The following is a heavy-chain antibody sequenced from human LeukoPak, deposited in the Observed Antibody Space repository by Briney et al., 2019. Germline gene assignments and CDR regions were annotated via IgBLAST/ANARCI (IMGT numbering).Heavy chain of an antibody. CDR1: GFTFSNYA. Sequence: GGSLRLSCAASGFTFSNYAMHWVRQAPGKGLEWVAVIFYDGSIQYYADSVRGRFTISRDNSKNTLYLQMNSLRGEDTAVYYCAELGITMIGGVWGKGTTVTISS. CDR2: IFYDGSIQ. J-gene: IGHJ6*04. CDR3: AELGITMIGGV. V-gene: IGHV3-30*04. D-gene: IGHD3-10*02.